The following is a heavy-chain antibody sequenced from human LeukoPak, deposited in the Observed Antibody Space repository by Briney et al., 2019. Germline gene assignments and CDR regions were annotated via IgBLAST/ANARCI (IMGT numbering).Heavy chain of an antibody. CDR3: ARDKTGDYGDLNWFDP. Sequence: PSETLSLTCTVSGGSISSYYWSWMRQPVGKGLEWIGRIYTSGSTKYNPSLKSRVTMSVDTSKNQFSLKLSSVTAAETAVYYCARDKTGDYGDLNWFDPWGQGTLVTVSS. V-gene: IGHV4-4*07. CDR1: GGSISSYY. J-gene: IGHJ5*02. D-gene: IGHD4-17*01. CDR2: IYTSGST.